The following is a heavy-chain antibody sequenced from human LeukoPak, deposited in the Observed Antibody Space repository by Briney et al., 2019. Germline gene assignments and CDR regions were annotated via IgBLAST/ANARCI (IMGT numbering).Heavy chain of an antibody. D-gene: IGHD5-18*01. CDR2: IYYSGST. J-gene: IGHJ4*02. Sequence: SETLSLTCTVSSGSISSSSYYWGWIRQPPGKGLEWIGSIYYSGSTYYNPSLKSRVSISKDASKNQFSLKVSSVTAADTAVYYCARIKKMDTSIDYWGQGTLVTVSS. CDR3: ARIKKMDTSIDY. CDR1: SGSISSSSYY. V-gene: IGHV4-39*01.